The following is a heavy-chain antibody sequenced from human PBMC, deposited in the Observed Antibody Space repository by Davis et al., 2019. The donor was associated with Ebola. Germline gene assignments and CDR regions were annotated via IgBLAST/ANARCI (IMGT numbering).Heavy chain of an antibody. CDR1: GGSFSGYY. Sequence: PSETLSLTCAVYGGSFSGYYWSWIRQPPGKGLEWIGEINHSGSTNYNPSLKSRVTISVDTSKNQFSLKLSSVTAADTAAYYCARGVNWFDPWGQGTLVTVSS. CDR3: ARGVNWFDP. CDR2: INHSGST. V-gene: IGHV4-34*01. J-gene: IGHJ5*02.